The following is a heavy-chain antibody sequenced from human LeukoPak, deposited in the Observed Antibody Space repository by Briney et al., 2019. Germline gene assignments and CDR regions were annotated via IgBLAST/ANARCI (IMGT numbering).Heavy chain of an antibody. Sequence: ESLKISCKGSGYSFTSYWIGWVRQMPVKGLEWMGIIYPGDSDTRYSPSFQGQVTISADKSISTAYLQWSSLKASDTAMYYCARRGPKQNNWFDPWGQGTLVTVSS. J-gene: IGHJ5*02. CDR1: GYSFTSYW. CDR3: ARRGPKQNNWFDP. D-gene: IGHD3-10*01. V-gene: IGHV5-51*01. CDR2: IYPGDSDT.